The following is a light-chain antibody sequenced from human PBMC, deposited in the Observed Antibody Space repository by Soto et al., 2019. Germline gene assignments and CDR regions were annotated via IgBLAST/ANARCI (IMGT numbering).Light chain of an antibody. Sequence: QSALTQPRAVSGSPGQSVTISCTGTSSDVGGYNDVSWYQQYPGKAPKLMIYDVSKRPSGVPDRFSGSKSGNTASLTVSGLQAEDEAEYYCCSYAGSVIFGGGTKLTVL. V-gene: IGLV2-11*01. CDR1: SSDVGGYND. J-gene: IGLJ2*01. CDR2: DVS. CDR3: CSYAGSVI.